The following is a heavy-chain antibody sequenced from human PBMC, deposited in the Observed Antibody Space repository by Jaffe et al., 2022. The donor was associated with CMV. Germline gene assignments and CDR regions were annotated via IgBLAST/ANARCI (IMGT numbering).Heavy chain of an antibody. Sequence: EVQLVESGGGLVKPGGSLRLSCAASGFTFSNAWMSWVRQAPGKGLEWVGRIKSKTDGGTTDYAAPVKGRFTISRDDSKNTLYLQMNSLKTEDTAVYYCTTDLIVGATDLDYWGQGTLVTVSS. CDR3: TTDLIVGATDLDY. D-gene: IGHD1-26*01. CDR1: GFTFSNAW. CDR2: IKSKTDGGTT. J-gene: IGHJ4*02. V-gene: IGHV3-15*01.